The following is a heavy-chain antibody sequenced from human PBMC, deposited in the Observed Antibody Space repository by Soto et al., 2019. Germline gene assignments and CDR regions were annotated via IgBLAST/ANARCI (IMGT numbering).Heavy chain of an antibody. CDR3: ARQTQSTSWRYYFDY. CDR2: IYYTGST. Sequence: QLQLQESGPGQVKPSETLSLTCTVSGGSISSTSYYWGWIRQPPGKGLEWIGSIYYTGSTYYNPFLKSRVTMSVDTSKNQFSLKLSSVTAADSAVYYCARQTQSTSWRYYFDYWGQGTRVAVSS. J-gene: IGHJ4*02. CDR1: GGSISSTSYY. D-gene: IGHD6-13*01. V-gene: IGHV4-39*01.